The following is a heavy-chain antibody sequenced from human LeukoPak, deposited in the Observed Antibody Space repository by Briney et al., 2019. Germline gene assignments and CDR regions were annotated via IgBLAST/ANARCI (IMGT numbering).Heavy chain of an antibody. CDR2: INPNSGGT. D-gene: IGHD6-6*01. V-gene: IGHV1-2*02. CDR3: ARANSSSSFRGLDY. CDR1: GYTFTGYY. J-gene: IGHJ4*02. Sequence: ASVKVSCKASGYTFTGYYMHWVRQAPGQGLEWMGWINPNSGGTNYAQKFQGRVTMTRDTSISTAYMELSRLRSDDTAVYYCARANSSSSFRGLDYWGQGTLVTVSS.